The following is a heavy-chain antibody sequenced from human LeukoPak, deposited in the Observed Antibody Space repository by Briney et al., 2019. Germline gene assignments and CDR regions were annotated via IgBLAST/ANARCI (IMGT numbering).Heavy chain of an antibody. D-gene: IGHD3-3*02. CDR1: GDSVSSNSAA. V-gene: IGHV6-1*01. CDR3: ASGTRHFWSGYYMS. J-gene: IGHJ5*02. CDR2: TYYRSKWYN. Sequence: SQTLSLTCAISGDSVSSNSAAWNWIRQSPSRGLEWLGRTYYRSKWYNDYAVSVKSRITINPDTSKNQFSLQLNSVTPEDTAVYYCASGTRHFWSGYYMSWGQGTLVTVSS.